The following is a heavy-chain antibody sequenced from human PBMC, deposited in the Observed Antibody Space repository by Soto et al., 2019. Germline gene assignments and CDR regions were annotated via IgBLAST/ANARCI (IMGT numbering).Heavy chain of an antibody. Sequence: EVQLLESGGGLVQPGGSLRLSCAASGFTFSTYAMSWVRQAPGKGLEWVSTISGSGGNTYYANSVKGRFTISRDNSKDTLYLQMDSLRAEDTAVYYWAKGTHEGGGWFDPWGQGTLVTVSS. D-gene: IGHD3-10*01. CDR1: GFTFSTYA. V-gene: IGHV3-23*01. CDR2: ISGSGGNT. J-gene: IGHJ5*02. CDR3: AKGTHEGGGWFDP.